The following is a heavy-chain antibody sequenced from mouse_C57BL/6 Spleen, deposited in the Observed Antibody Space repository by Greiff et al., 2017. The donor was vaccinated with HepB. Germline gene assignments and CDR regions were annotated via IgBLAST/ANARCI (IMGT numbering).Heavy chain of an antibody. J-gene: IGHJ4*01. CDR3: ARERNYYAMDY. Sequence: EVQVVESGGGLVKPGGSLKLSCAASGFTFSSYAMSWVRQTPEKRLEWVATISDGGSYTYYPDNVKGRFTISRENAKNNLYLQMSHLKSEDTAMYYCARERNYYAMDYWGQGTSVTVSS. V-gene: IGHV5-4*01. CDR2: ISDGGSYT. CDR1: GFTFSSYA.